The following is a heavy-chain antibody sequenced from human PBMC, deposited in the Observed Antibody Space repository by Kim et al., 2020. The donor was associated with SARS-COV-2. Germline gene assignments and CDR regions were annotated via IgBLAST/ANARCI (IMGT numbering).Heavy chain of an antibody. Sequence: SETLSLTCTVSGGSISSSSYYWGWIRQPPGKGLEGIGITYYSGSTYYNPSLKSRVIISVDTSKNQFSLKLSSVTAADTAVYYCARDADYGDFQPWGQGTLVTVSS. CDR2: TYYSGST. CDR3: ARDADYGDFQP. D-gene: IGHD4-17*01. CDR1: GGSISSSSYY. J-gene: IGHJ5*02. V-gene: IGHV4-39*07.